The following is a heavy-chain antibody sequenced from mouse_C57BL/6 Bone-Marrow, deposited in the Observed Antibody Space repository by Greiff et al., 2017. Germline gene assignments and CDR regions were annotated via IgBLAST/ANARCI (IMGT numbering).Heavy chain of an antibody. D-gene: IGHD1-1*01. J-gene: IGHJ1*03. CDR2: IYPRDGST. CDR1: GYTFTSYD. Sequence: VQLVESGPELVKPGASVKLSCKASGYTFTSYDINWVKQRPGQGLEWIGWIYPRDGSTKYNEKFKGKATLTVDTSSSTAYVELHSLTSEDSAVYFCARDYGSSYWYFDVWGTGTTVTVSS. CDR3: ARDYGSSYWYFDV. V-gene: IGHV1-85*01.